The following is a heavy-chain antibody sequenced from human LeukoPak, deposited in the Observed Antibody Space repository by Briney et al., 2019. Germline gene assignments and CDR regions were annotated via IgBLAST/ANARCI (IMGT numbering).Heavy chain of an antibody. CDR2: IYPGDSDT. CDR3: ARHGTYYYDSSGYYPDY. D-gene: IGHD3-22*01. CDR1: GYSFTSYW. J-gene: IGHJ4*02. V-gene: IGHV5-51*01. Sequence: GESLKISCKGSGYSFTSYWIGWGRQMPGKGLEWMGIIYPGDSDTRYSPSFQGQVTISADKSISTAYLQWSSLKASDTAMYYCARHGTYYYDSSGYYPDYWGQGTLVTVSS.